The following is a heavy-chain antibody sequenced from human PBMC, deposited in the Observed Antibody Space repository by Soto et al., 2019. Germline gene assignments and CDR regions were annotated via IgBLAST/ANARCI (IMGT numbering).Heavy chain of an antibody. CDR3: ARRHTMIVVYFDY. J-gene: IGHJ4*02. D-gene: IGHD3-22*01. CDR2: IYYSGST. CDR1: GGSISSSSYY. V-gene: IGHV4-39*01. Sequence: QLQLQESGPGLVKPSETLSLTCTVSGGSISSSSYYWGWIRQPPGKGLEWIGSIYYSGSTYYNPSLMIRVTIPVDTAKNQFSLNLSSVTAADTAVYYCARRHTMIVVYFDYWGQGTLVTVAS.